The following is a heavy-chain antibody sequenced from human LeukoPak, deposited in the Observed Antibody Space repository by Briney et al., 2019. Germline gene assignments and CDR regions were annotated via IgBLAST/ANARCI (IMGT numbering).Heavy chain of an antibody. D-gene: IGHD1-14*01. CDR1: GFTFSSYS. Sequence: PGGSLRLSCAASGFTFSSYSMNWVRQAPGKGLEWVSSISSSDNYIYYADSVKGRFTISRDNAKNSLSLQMNSLRAEDTAVFYCAKENRWEWGQGTLVTVSS. V-gene: IGHV3-21*04. CDR3: AKENRWE. J-gene: IGHJ4*02. CDR2: ISSSDNYI.